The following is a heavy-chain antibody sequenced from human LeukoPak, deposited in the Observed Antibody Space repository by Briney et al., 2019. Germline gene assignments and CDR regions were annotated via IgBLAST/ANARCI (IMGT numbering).Heavy chain of an antibody. Sequence: GGPLRLSCAASGFTFSSYSMSWVRQAPGRGLEWVSSISSSNNYIYYADSVKGRFTISRDNARNSLYLQMNSLRADDTAVYYCAREWLYDAFDIWGQGTMVTVSS. V-gene: IGHV3-21*01. CDR2: ISSSNNYI. D-gene: IGHD3-22*01. CDR1: GFTFSSYS. J-gene: IGHJ3*02. CDR3: AREWLYDAFDI.